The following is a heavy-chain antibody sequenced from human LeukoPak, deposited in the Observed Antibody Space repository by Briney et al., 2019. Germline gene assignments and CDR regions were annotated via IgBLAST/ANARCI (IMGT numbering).Heavy chain of an antibody. Sequence: GGSLRLSCAASGFAFSNYAMTWVRQAPGKGLEWVSTMSGSGGSTSYADSVKGRFTISRDNSKNTLYLQMNSLRAEDTAVYYCARVSLKSQWLVYFDYWGQGTLVTVSS. V-gene: IGHV3-23*01. CDR1: GFAFSNYA. CDR2: MSGSGGST. D-gene: IGHD6-19*01. CDR3: ARVSLKSQWLVYFDY. J-gene: IGHJ4*02.